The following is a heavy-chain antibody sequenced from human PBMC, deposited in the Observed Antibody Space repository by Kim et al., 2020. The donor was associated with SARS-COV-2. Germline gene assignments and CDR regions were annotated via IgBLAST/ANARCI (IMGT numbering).Heavy chain of an antibody. CDR3: ARAAAVNNCFDP. J-gene: IGHJ5*02. CDR2: ISWNSGSI. CDR1: GFTFDDYA. D-gene: IGHD6-13*01. Sequence: GGSLRLSCAASGFTFDDYAMHWVRQAPGKGLEWVSGISWNSGSIGYADSVKGRFTISRDNAKNSLYLQMNSLRAEDTALYYCARAAAVNNCFDPWGQGTL. V-gene: IGHV3-9*01.